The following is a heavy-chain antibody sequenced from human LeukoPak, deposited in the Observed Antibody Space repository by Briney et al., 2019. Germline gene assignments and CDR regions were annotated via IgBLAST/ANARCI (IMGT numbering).Heavy chain of an antibody. Sequence: SETLSLTCAVYGGSFSGYYWSWIRQPPGKGLEWIGEINHSGSTNYNPSLKSRVTISVDTSKNQFSLKLSSVTAADTAVYYCARGYYYGTGSYQYYYYMDVWGKGTTVTVSS. J-gene: IGHJ6*03. D-gene: IGHD3-10*01. CDR2: INHSGST. CDR1: GGSFSGYY. CDR3: ARGYYYGTGSYQYYYYMDV. V-gene: IGHV4-34*01.